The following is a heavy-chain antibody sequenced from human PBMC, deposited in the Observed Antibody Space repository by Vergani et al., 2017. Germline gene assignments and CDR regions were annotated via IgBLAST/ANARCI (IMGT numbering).Heavy chain of an antibody. CDR2: VSWKSETI. CDR3: AKGQQLVFFSVDV. D-gene: IGHD6-13*01. Sequence: EVQLVESGGGLVQPGRSLRLSCEASGFRFDEYAMHWVRRVPGKGLEWVSGVSWKSETIRYADSVKGRFTISRDNAKSSLYLQMDSLRPEDTAHYYCAKGQQLVFFSVDVWGIGTSVTVTA. V-gene: IGHV3-9*01. CDR1: GFRFDEYA. J-gene: IGHJ6*04.